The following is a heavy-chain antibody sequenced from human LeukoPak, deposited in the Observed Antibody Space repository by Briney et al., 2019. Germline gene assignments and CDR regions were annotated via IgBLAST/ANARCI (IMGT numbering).Heavy chain of an antibody. CDR3: ARHSGSGSLSRPFDP. CDR1: GGSISSGSYY. V-gene: IGHV4-61*02. Sequence: SETLSLTCTVSGGSISSGSYYWSWLRQPAGKGLEWIGRIYTSGSTNYNPSLKSRVTISVDTSKNQFSLRLTSVTATDTAVYHCARHSGSGSLSRPFDPWGQGTLVTVSS. D-gene: IGHD3-10*01. J-gene: IGHJ5*02. CDR2: IYTSGST.